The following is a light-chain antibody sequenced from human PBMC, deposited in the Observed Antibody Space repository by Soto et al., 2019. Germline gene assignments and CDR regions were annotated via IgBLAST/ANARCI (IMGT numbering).Light chain of an antibody. CDR2: GAS. V-gene: IGKV3-20*01. J-gene: IGKJ1*01. Sequence: ETAMTQSPGSLSVSPGETVTLSCRASQSVTSNLAWYQQKPGQAPRLLIYGASSRATGIPDRFSGSGSGTDFTLTISRLEPEDFAVYYCQQYGSSPITFGQGTKVDIK. CDR1: QSVTSN. CDR3: QQYGSSPIT.